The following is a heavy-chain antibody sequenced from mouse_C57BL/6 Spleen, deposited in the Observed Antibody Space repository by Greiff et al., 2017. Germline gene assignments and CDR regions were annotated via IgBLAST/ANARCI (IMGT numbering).Heavy chain of an antibody. CDR2: IHPNSGST. CDR3: ASVDDDGAWFAY. V-gene: IGHV1-64*01. J-gene: IGHJ3*01. Sequence: QVQLQQPGAELVKPGASVQLSCKASGYTFTSSWMHWVKQRPGPGLEWIGMIHPNSGSTNYNEQFKSKATLTVDKSSSTTYMQLSSLTSEDSAVYYWASVDDDGAWFAYWGQGTLVTFSA. D-gene: IGHD2-4*01. CDR1: GYTFTSSW.